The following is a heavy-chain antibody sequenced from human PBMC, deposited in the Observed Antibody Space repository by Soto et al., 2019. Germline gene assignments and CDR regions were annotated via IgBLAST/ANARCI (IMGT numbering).Heavy chain of an antibody. J-gene: IGHJ4*02. V-gene: IGHV1-18*01. CDR1: GYTFTSFG. CDR2: ISPESDKA. D-gene: IGHD4-17*01. CDR3: TRDLFCLSPSTVTTDAY. Sequence: VQLVQSGAEVKKPGASVRVSCKASGYTFTSFGLSWVRQAPGQGPEWMGWISPESDKATYAHKFQGRITMTTDTSTTTAYMDLRSLRSDDTAVYYCTRDLFCLSPSTVTTDAYWGQGTLVSVS.